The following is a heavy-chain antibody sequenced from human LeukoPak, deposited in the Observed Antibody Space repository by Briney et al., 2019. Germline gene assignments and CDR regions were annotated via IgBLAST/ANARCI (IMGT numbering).Heavy chain of an antibody. D-gene: IGHD1-26*01. Sequence: GGSLRLSCAASGFTFSSYAMHWVRQAPGKGLEWVAVISYDGSNKYYADSVKGRFTISRDNSKNTLYLQMNSLRAEDTAVYYCASTGRYSGSYHKDYWGQGTLVTVSS. J-gene: IGHJ4*02. CDR1: GFTFSSYA. CDR2: ISYDGSNK. V-gene: IGHV3-30*04. CDR3: ASTGRYSGSYHKDY.